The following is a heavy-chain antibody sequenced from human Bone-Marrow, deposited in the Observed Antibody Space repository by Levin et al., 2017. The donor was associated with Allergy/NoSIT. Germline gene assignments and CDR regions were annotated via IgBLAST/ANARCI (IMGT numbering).Heavy chain of an antibody. V-gene: IGHV4-61*02. D-gene: IGHD2-2*01. J-gene: IGHJ6*03. CDR2: IYTSGST. CDR1: GGSISSGSYY. CDR3: ARDSIPIVVPPWADYYMDV. Sequence: SETLSLTCTVSGGSISSGSYYWSWIRQPAGKGLEWIGRIYTSGSTNYNPSLKSRVTISVDTSKNQFSLKLSSVTAADTAVYYCARDSIPIVVPPWADYYMDVWGKGTTVTVSS.